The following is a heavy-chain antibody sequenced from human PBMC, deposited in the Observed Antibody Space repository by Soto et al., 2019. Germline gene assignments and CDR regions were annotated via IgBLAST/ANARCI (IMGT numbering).Heavy chain of an antibody. Sequence: QVQLVESGGGVVQPGRSLRLSCAASGFTFSSYGMHWVRQAPGMGLEWVAVIWYDGSNKYYADSVKGRFTISRDNSKNTLYLQMNSLRAEDTAVYYCARDRNHDSSGYYYIFDSWGQGTLVTVSS. CDR3: ARDRNHDSSGYYYIFDS. V-gene: IGHV3-33*01. D-gene: IGHD3-22*01. J-gene: IGHJ4*02. CDR2: IWYDGSNK. CDR1: GFTFSSYG.